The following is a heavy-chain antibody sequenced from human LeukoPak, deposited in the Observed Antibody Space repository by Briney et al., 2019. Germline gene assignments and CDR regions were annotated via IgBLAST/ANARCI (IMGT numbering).Heavy chain of an antibody. Sequence: ASVKVSCKVSGYTLTELSMHWVRQAPGKGLEWMGGFDPEDGETIYAQKFQGRVTMTEDTSTDTAYMEPSSLRSEDTAVYYCATPPVGSIAVAGTDYWGQGTLVTVSS. D-gene: IGHD6-19*01. J-gene: IGHJ4*02. CDR2: FDPEDGET. CDR1: GYTLTELS. V-gene: IGHV1-24*01. CDR3: ATPPVGSIAVAGTDY.